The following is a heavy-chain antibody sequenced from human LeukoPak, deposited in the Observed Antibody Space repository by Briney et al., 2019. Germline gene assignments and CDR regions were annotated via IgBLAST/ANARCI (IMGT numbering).Heavy chain of an antibody. CDR2: KKPDGSAE. D-gene: IGHD2-15*01. CDR1: GYTFRNYW. Sequence: PGVSLRLSCAASGYTFRNYWMGWVRQAPGEGLEGVANKKPDGSAEYYADSVRGRFPTSRDNDNNFLYLQMISLRAEDTAVYYCARDGGLNTTFDYWGQGTLVTVSS. V-gene: IGHV3-7*01. CDR3: ARDGGLNTTFDY. J-gene: IGHJ4*02.